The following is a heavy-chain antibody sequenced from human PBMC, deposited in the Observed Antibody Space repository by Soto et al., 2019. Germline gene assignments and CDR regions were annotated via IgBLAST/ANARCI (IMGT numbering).Heavy chain of an antibody. V-gene: IGHV3-7*04. Sequence: EVQVVESGGGLVQPGGSLRLSCAVSGFTFSSYWMSWVRQAPGKGLEWVANIKEDGSEKNYLDSVKGRINISSDNAKNSLYMQMNSLRAEDTAVYYCARVTKQLIRYVYYYAMDVWGQGTTVTVSS. CDR2: IKEDGSEK. J-gene: IGHJ6*02. CDR1: GFTFSSYW. D-gene: IGHD2-8*01. CDR3: ARVTKQLIRYVYYYAMDV.